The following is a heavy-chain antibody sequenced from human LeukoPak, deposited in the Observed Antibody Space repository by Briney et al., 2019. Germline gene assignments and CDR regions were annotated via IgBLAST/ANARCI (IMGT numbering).Heavy chain of an antibody. D-gene: IGHD3-10*01. J-gene: IGHJ5*01. V-gene: IGHV4-38-2*02. CDR3: ARDFLLVRGVIKANWFDS. Sequence: PSETLSLTCTVSGYSISSGYYWGWIRQPPGKGLEWIGSIYHSGSTYYNPSLKSRVTISVDTSKNQFSLKLSSVTAADTAVYYCARDFLLVRGVIKANWFDSWGQGTLVTVSS. CDR2: IYHSGST. CDR1: GYSISSGYY.